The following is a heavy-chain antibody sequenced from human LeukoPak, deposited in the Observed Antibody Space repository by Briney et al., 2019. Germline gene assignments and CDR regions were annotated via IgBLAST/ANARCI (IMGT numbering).Heavy chain of an antibody. CDR1: GGSFSGYY. J-gene: IGHJ6*03. Sequence: PSETLSLTCAVYGGSFSGYYWSWIRQPPGKGLEWIGEINHSGSTNYNPSLKSRVTISVDTSKNQFSLKLSSVTAADTAVYYCARGKSWDYYYYYMDVWGKGTTVTVSS. CDR3: ARGKSWDYYYYYMDV. CDR2: INHSGST. V-gene: IGHV4-34*01. D-gene: IGHD6-13*01.